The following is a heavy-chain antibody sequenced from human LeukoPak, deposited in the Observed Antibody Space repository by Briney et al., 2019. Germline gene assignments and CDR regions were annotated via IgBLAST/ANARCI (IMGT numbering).Heavy chain of an antibody. CDR2: IYYSGST. V-gene: IGHV4-59*01. CDR3: ARDNAITMVRGVKDYYYYGMDV. D-gene: IGHD3-10*01. J-gene: IGHJ6*02. CDR1: GGSISSYY. Sequence: SETLSLTCTVSGGSISSYYWSWLRQPPGKGLEWIGYIYYSGSTNYNPSLKSRVTISVDTSKNQFSLKLSSVTAADTAVYYCARDNAITMVRGVKDYYYYGMDVWGQGTTVTVSS.